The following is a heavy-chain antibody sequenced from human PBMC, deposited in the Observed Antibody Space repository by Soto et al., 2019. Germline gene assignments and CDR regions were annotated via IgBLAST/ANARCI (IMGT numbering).Heavy chain of an antibody. Sequence: QVQLVQSGAEVKKPGASVKLSCKASGYTFINYYIHWVRQAPGQGLEWMGIFNPTSGSTNYAQKFQGRVTLTMDTSTRTVYMELSSLRFVDTAVYYCARDLAAGDYWGQGTLVTVSS. D-gene: IGHD6-13*01. V-gene: IGHV1-46*01. J-gene: IGHJ4*02. CDR2: FNPTSGST. CDR1: GYTFINYY. CDR3: ARDLAAGDY.